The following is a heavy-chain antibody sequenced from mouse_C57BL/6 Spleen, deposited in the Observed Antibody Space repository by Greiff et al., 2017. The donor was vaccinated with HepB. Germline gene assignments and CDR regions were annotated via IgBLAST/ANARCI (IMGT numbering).Heavy chain of an antibody. CDR1: GFTFSDYG. CDR3: ARFLLGHAMDY. D-gene: IGHD2-10*01. V-gene: IGHV5-17*01. J-gene: IGHJ4*01. Sequence: EVKLVESGGGLVKPGGSLKLSCAASGFTFSDYGMHWVRQAPEKGLEWVAYISSGSSTIYYADTVKGRFTISRDNAKNTLFLQMTSLRSEDTAMYYCARFLLGHAMDYWGQGTSVTVSS. CDR2: ISSGSSTI.